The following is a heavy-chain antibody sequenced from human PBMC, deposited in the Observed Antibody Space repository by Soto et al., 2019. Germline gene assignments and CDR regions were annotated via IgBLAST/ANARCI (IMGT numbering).Heavy chain of an antibody. CDR1: GYTFTSYG. CDR2: ISAYNGNT. V-gene: IGHV1-18*01. D-gene: IGHD2-15*01. CDR3: ARDNCSGGSCYGYNWFDP. Sequence: QVQLVQSGAEVKKPGASVKVSCKASGYTFTSYGISWVRQAPGQGLERMGWISAYNGNTNYAQKLQGRVTMTTDTSTSTAYMELRSLRSDDTAVYYCARDNCSGGSCYGYNWFDPWGQGTLVTVSS. J-gene: IGHJ5*02.